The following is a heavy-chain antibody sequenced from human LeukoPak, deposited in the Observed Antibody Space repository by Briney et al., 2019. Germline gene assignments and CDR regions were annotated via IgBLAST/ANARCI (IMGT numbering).Heavy chain of an antibody. CDR2: IYHSGST. CDR3: ARGGAARLHFQN. CDR1: GGSISSGNYY. V-gene: IGHV4-61*01. D-gene: IGHD6-6*01. J-gene: IGHJ1*01. Sequence: SETLSLTCTVSGGSISSGNYYWNWIRQHPGKGLEWIGYIYHSGSTNYNPSLQSRVTISVDTSKNQFSLNLNSATAADTAVYYCARGGAARLHFQNWGQGTLVTVSS.